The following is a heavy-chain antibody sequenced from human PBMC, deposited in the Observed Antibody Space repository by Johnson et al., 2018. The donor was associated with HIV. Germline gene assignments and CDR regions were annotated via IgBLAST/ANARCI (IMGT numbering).Heavy chain of an antibody. D-gene: IGHD6-25*01. CDR3: AKLSDNDGLDI. CDR1: GFTFRSYV. CDR2: IWYDGSNE. V-gene: IGHV3-33*06. J-gene: IGHJ3*02. Sequence: QVQVVESGGGVVQPGRSLRLSCAASGFTFRSYVMHWVRQAPGKGLEWVAAIWYDGSNEYYADSVKGRFTISRDNSKNTVFLQLNRLRAEDTALYYCAKLSDNDGLDIWGKGTMVAVS.